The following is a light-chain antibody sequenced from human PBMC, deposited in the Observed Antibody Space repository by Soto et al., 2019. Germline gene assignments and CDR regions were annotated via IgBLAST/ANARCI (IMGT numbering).Light chain of an antibody. CDR1: SSNIGNNP. CDR2: SNY. V-gene: IGLV1-44*01. Sequence: QTVVTQPPSASGTPGQRVTISCSGSSSNIGNNPVNWYQQLPGTAPKLLIYSNYKRPSGVPDRYSGSKSGTTASLAISGLQSEDEADYYCAGWEDSLNGVIFGGGTKLTVL. J-gene: IGLJ2*01. CDR3: AGWEDSLNGVI.